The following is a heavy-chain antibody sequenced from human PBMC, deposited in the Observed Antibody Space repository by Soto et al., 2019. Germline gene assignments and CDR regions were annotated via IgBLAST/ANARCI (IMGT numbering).Heavy chain of an antibody. CDR1: GDSISSPDYY. J-gene: IGHJ5*01. CDR3: ARVTFTPNWFDS. V-gene: IGHV4-30-4*01. D-gene: IGHD3-16*01. CDR2: VYYRGSI. Sequence: LSLTCTVSGDSISSPDYYWSWIRQAPGKGLELIGYVYYRGSIYYTPSFESRVSISIDTSKNQFSLRLTSVTAADSAVYFCARVTFTPNWFDSWGQGILVTVSS.